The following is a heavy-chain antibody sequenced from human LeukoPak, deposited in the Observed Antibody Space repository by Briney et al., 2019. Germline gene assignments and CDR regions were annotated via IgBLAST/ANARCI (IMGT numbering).Heavy chain of an antibody. V-gene: IGHV3-21*01. CDR1: GFTFSGYS. D-gene: IGHD4-11*01. J-gene: IGHJ4*02. Sequence: PGGSLRLSCAASGFTFSGYSMNWVCQAPGKGLEWVSSISSSSSYIYYGDSVKGRFTISRDNAKNSLYLQLNSLRAEDTAVYYCASGSTVAYYFDYWGQGTLVTVSS. CDR3: ASGSTVAYYFDY. CDR2: ISSSSSYI.